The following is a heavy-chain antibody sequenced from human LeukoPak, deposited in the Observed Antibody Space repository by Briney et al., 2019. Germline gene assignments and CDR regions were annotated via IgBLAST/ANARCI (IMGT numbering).Heavy chain of an antibody. J-gene: IGHJ4*02. CDR2: FDPEDGET. V-gene: IGHV1-24*01. CDR1: GYTLTELS. D-gene: IGHD3-22*01. CDR3: ATYSFDSNSFSYAGGFFDY. Sequence: ASVKVSCKVSGYTLTELSMHWVRQAPGKGLEWMGGFDPEDGETIYAQKFQGRVTMTEDTSTDTACMELSSLRSEDTAVYYCATYSFDSNSFSYAGGFFDYWGQGTLVTVSS.